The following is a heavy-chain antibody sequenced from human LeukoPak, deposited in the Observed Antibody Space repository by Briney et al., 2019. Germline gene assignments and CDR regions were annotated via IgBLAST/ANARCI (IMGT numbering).Heavy chain of an antibody. CDR2: VYDSGGT. CDR1: GVSISNYC. D-gene: IGHD6-13*01. V-gene: IGHV4-59*01. CDR3: ARGDGSSWNYFDY. J-gene: IGHJ4*02. Sequence: AETLSLTCTVSGVSISNYCWSWIRQPPGKGLEWIAYVYDSGGTNYNPSVKSRVTISVDTYKKQFSLKLSSVSAADTAVYYCARGDGSSWNYFDYWGQGTLVTVSS.